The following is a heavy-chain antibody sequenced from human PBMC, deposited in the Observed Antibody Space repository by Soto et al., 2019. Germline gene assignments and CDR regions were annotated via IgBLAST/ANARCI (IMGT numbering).Heavy chain of an antibody. CDR1: GYTFTNVG. CDR3: ARGSGYYYWDDY. V-gene: IGHV1-3*01. CDR2: INAGNGNT. D-gene: IGHD3-22*01. J-gene: IGHJ4*02. Sequence: ASVKVSCRASGYTFTNVGISWVRQAPGQGLEWMGWINAGNGNTKYSQKFQGRVTITRDTSASTAYMELSSLRSEDTAVYYCARGSGYYYWDDYWGQGTLVTVS.